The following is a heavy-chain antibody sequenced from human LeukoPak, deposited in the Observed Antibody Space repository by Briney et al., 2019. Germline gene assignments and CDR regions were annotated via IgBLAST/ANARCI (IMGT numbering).Heavy chain of an antibody. CDR2: IYTSGST. D-gene: IGHD6-13*01. CDR1: GGSISSYY. Sequence: PSETLSLTCTVSGGSISSYYWSWIRQPAGKGLEWIGRIYTSGSTNYNPSLKSRVTMSVDMSKNQFSLKLSSVTAADTAVYYCARCYFSYSSSCYFDYWGQGTLVTVSS. J-gene: IGHJ4*02. CDR3: ARCYFSYSSSCYFDY. V-gene: IGHV4-4*07.